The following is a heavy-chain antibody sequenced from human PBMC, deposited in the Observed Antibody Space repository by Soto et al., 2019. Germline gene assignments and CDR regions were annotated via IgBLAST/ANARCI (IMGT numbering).Heavy chain of an antibody. CDR1: GFAFSTSS. V-gene: IGHV3-48*02. D-gene: IGHD2-8*01. Sequence: EVQLVESGGGLVQPGGSLRLSCAASGFAFSTSSINWVRQAPGKGLEWFSYITSDSSTISYADSVKGRFTVSRDNAKNSLYLQMNSLRDEDTAVYYCARVGRGVYGMDVWGQGTSVTVSS. J-gene: IGHJ6*02. CDR3: ARVGRGVYGMDV. CDR2: ITSDSSTI.